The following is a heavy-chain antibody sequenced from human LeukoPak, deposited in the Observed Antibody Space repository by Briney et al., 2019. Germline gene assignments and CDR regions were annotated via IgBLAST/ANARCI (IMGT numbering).Heavy chain of an antibody. V-gene: IGHV3-23*01. CDR3: AKDLRRGIAARGNWFDP. J-gene: IGHJ5*02. CDR1: GFTFSNYA. D-gene: IGHD6-6*01. CDR2: ISGTGGNT. Sequence: GGSLRLSCAASGFTFSNYAMSWVRQAPGKGLEWVSAISGTGGNTYYADSVKGRFTISRDNSRHTLYLQMNSLRAEDTAVYYCAKDLRRGIAARGNWFDPWGQGTLVTVSS.